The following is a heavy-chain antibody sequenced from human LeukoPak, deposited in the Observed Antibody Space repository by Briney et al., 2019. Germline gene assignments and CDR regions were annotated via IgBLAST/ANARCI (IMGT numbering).Heavy chain of an antibody. J-gene: IGHJ4*02. CDR3: ARGSWYGDY. V-gene: IGHV3-74*01. D-gene: IGHD6-13*01. Sequence: PGGSLRLSCAASGFTLRNYWMHWVCQAPGQGLVWVSHINSDGSITTYADSVKGRFTISRDNAKNTLYLQMNSLRADDTAVYYCARGSWYGDYWGQGTLVTVSS. CDR2: INSDGSIT. CDR1: GFTLRNYW.